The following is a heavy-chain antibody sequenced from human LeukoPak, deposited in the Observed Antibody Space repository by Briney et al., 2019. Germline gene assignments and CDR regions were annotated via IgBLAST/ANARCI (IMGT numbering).Heavy chain of an antibody. CDR1: GFTFSSYS. Sequence: GGSLRLSCAASGFTFSSYSMNWVRQAPGKGLEWVSSISSSSSYIYYADSVKGRFTISRDNAKNSLYLQMNSLRAEDMAVYYCAREPQLGTSYDAFDIWGQGTMVTVSS. D-gene: IGHD6-13*01. V-gene: IGHV3-21*01. CDR3: AREPQLGTSYDAFDI. J-gene: IGHJ3*02. CDR2: ISSSSSYI.